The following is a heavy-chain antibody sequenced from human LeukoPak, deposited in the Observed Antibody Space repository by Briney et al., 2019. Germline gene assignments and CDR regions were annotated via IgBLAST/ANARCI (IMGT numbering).Heavy chain of an antibody. V-gene: IGHV3-48*02. CDR1: GFTLSAYT. CDR3: ARDYRYYFDY. D-gene: IGHD3-16*02. Sequence: PGGSLRLSCAASGFTLSAYTMNWVRQAPGKGLEWVSYISGPTISYPDSVKGRFTISRDNAKNSLYLQMDSLRDEDTAVYYCARDYRYYFDYWGQGTLVTVSS. J-gene: IGHJ4*02. CDR2: ISGPTI.